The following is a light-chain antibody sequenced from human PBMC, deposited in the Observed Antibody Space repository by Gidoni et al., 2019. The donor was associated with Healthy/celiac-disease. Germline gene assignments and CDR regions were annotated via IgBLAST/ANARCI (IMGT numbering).Light chain of an antibody. J-gene: IGLJ1*01. CDR2: QDS. Sequence: SYALTHQPSVSVSPGQTASITCSGDKLGDKYAGWYQQKPGQSPVLVIYQDSKRPSGIPERFSGSNSGNTATLTISGTQAMDEADYYCQAWDSSHNYVFGTGTKVTVL. V-gene: IGLV3-1*01. CDR3: QAWDSSHNYV. CDR1: KLGDKY.